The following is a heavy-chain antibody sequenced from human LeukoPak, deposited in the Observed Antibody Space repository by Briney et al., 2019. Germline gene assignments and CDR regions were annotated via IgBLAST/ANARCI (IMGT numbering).Heavy chain of an antibody. D-gene: IGHD5-24*01. CDR3: ATEMATTLFDC. CDR1: GYTFTDYY. J-gene: IGHJ4*02. CDR2: VDPEDGET. Sequence: ATVKISCKASGYTFTDYYMHWVQQAPGKGLEWMGRVDPEDGETIYAEKFQGRVTITADTSTDTAYMELSSLRSEDTAVYYCATEMATTLFDCWGQGTLVTVSS. V-gene: IGHV1-69-2*01.